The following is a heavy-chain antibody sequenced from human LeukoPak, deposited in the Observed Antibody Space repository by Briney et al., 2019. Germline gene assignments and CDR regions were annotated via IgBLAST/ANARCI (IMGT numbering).Heavy chain of an antibody. CDR2: IIPIIGTA. V-gene: IGHV1-69*05. J-gene: IGHJ2*01. D-gene: IGHD1-26*01. CDR3: ASAGIEGATPHWQFDI. CDR1: GGTFSSYA. Sequence: ASVKVSCKASGGTFSSYAISWVRQAPGQGLEWMGGIIPIIGTANYAQKFQGRVTMTTDASTSTAYMELSSLRSDDTAVYYRASAGIEGATPHWQFDIWGPGTLVSASS.